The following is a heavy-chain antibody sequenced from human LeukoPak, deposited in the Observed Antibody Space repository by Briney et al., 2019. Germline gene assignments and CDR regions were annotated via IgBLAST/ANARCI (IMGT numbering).Heavy chain of an antibody. CDR2: IWYDGSNK. J-gene: IGHJ4*02. Sequence: PGGSLRLSCAASGFTFSSYGMHWVRQAPGKGLEWVAVIWYDGSNKYYADSVKGRFTISRDNSKNTLYLQMNSLRAEDTAVYYCARKEGDPGYCSAGSCGDFDYWGQGTLVTVSS. D-gene: IGHD2-15*01. CDR1: GFTFSSYG. CDR3: ARKEGDPGYCSAGSCGDFDY. V-gene: IGHV3-33*01.